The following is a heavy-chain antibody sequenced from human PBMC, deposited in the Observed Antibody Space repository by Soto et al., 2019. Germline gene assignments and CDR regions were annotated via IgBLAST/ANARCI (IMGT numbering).Heavy chain of an antibody. D-gene: IGHD3-22*01. CDR1: GFIFNSYS. V-gene: IGHV3-48*01. CDR2: INSGSTSV. Sequence: EVQLVKSGGGLVQPGGSLRLSCVASGFIFNSYSMNWVRQAPGKGLEWISYINSGSTSVFYADSVKGRFTISRDNAKNSLYLQMNSLRAEDTAVYYCGSSASPDAYWGQGTLVTVSS. J-gene: IGHJ4*02. CDR3: GSSASPDAY.